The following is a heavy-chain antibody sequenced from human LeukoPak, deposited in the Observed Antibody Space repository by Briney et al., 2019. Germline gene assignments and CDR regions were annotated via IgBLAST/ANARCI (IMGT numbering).Heavy chain of an antibody. Sequence: PGGSLRLSCVASGFTFSTYGMHWARQAPGKGLDWVAFIEYEGGYNQYYTDSVKGRFTISRDNSRNTLYLQMNYLRAEDTAFYYCAKDKEYASGSYPIEYWGQGTLVTVSS. V-gene: IGHV3-30*02. J-gene: IGHJ4*02. CDR1: GFTFSTYG. CDR2: IEYEGGYNQ. CDR3: AKDKEYASGSYPIEY. D-gene: IGHD3-10*01.